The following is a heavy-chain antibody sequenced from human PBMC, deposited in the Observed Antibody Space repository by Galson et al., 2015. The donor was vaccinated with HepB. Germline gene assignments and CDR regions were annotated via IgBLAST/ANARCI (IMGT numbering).Heavy chain of an antibody. J-gene: IGHJ4*02. CDR2: ISGSGGST. D-gene: IGHD3-22*01. CDR3: AKGGSGYYSFDY. CDR1: GFTFSSYA. V-gene: IGHV3-23*01. Sequence: SLRLSCATSGFTFSSYAMSWVRQAPGKGLEWVSAISGSGGSTYYADSVKGRFTISRDNSKNTLYLQMNSLRAEDTAVYYCAKGGSGYYSFDYWGQGTLVTVSS.